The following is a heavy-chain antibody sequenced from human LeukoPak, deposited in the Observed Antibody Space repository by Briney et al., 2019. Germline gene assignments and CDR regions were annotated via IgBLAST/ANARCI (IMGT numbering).Heavy chain of an antibody. J-gene: IGHJ3*02. V-gene: IGHV4-39*07. Sequence: SETLSLTCTVSGGSISSSSYYWGWIRQPPGKGLEWIGSIYYSGSTYYNPSLKSRVTISVDTSKNQFSLKLSSVTAADTAVYYCARGQRRSDDLGLVRYFDWLGHHDAFDIWGQGTMVTVSS. CDR1: GGSISSSSYY. CDR2: IYYSGST. CDR3: ARGQRRSDDLGLVRYFDWLGHHDAFDI. D-gene: IGHD3-9*01.